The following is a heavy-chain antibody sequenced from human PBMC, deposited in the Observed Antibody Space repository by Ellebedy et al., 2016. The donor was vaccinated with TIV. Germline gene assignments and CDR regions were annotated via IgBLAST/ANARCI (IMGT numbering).Heavy chain of an antibody. CDR2: ISSNGGST. V-gene: IGHV3-64D*06. Sequence: GESLKISCSASGFTFSSYAMHWVRQAPGKGLEYVSAISSNGGSTYYADSVKGRFTISRDNSKNTLYLQMSSLRAEDTAVYYCVKADYCDSSGYKHWGQGTLVTVSS. CDR3: VKADYCDSSGYKH. D-gene: IGHD3-22*01. J-gene: IGHJ4*02. CDR1: GFTFSSYA.